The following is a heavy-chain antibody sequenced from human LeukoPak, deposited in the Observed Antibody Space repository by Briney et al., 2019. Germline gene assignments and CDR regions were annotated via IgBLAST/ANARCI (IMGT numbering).Heavy chain of an antibody. J-gene: IGHJ4*02. CDR2: ISYDGSNK. D-gene: IGHD6-19*01. Sequence: GGSLRLSCVASGFTFSSYAMHWVRQAPGKGLEWVAVISYDGSNKYYADSVKGRFTISRDNSKNTLYLQMNSLRAEDTAVYYCAEGGTGEWLVPPFDYWGQGTLVTVSS. V-gene: IGHV3-30-3*02. CDR1: GFTFSSYA. CDR3: AEGGTGEWLVPPFDY.